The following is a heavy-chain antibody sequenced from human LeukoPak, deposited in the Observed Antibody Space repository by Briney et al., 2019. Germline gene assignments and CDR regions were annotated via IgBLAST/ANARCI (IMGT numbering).Heavy chain of an antibody. CDR2: MDSSGSI. CDR3: TRGYYEPCDR. V-gene: IGHV4-59*01. J-gene: IGHJ5*02. CDR1: GGSISSSY. Sequence: SETLSLTCTVAGGSISSSYWNWIRQSPGKGLEWIGNMDSSGSIKYNPSLRSRVTMSLDTSKNQVSLKLRSVTAADPATYYCTRGYYEPCDRWVQETLVIVSS. D-gene: IGHD3-22*01.